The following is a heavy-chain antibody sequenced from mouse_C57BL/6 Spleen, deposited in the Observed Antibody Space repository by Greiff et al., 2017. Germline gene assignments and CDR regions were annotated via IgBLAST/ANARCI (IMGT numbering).Heavy chain of an antibody. D-gene: IGHD1-1*01. CDR2: IHPNSGST. CDR1: GNTFTSYW. Sequence: QVQLQQSGAEPVKPGASVKLSCKASGNTFTSYWMHWVKQRPGQGLEWIGMIHPNSGSTNYNEKFKSKATLTVDKSSSTAYMQLSSLTSEDSAVDYCARGATVVATGFDYWGQGTTLTVSS. CDR3: ARGATVVATGFDY. V-gene: IGHV1-64*01. J-gene: IGHJ2*01.